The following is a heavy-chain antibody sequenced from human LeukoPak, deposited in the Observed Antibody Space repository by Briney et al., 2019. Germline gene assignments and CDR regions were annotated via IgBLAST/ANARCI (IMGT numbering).Heavy chain of an antibody. Sequence: PSETLSLTCTVSGGSISSYYWSWIRQPPGKGLEWIGYIYYSGSTNYNPSLKSRVTISVDTSKNQFSLKLSSVTAADTAVYYCARSPRSTSWTYYYMDVWGKGTTVTVSS. J-gene: IGHJ6*03. CDR3: ARSPRSTSWTYYYMDV. CDR1: GGSISSYY. V-gene: IGHV4-59*01. CDR2: IYYSGST. D-gene: IGHD2-2*01.